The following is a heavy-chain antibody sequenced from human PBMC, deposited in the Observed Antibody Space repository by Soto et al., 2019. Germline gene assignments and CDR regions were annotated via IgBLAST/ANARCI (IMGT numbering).Heavy chain of an antibody. J-gene: IGHJ4*02. CDR3: CISRLGKTSSPVGT. V-gene: IGHV3-23*01. Sequence: GGSLRLSCAASGFTLSSFAMGWVRQASGKGLEWVSDISGSGSRSTYADFVRGRFTVSRDNSNNTLFLQMNSLTVEDTAVYYCCISRLGKTSSPVGTGGQGALVTVSS. D-gene: IGHD1-20*01. CDR2: ISGSGSRS. CDR1: GFTLSSFA.